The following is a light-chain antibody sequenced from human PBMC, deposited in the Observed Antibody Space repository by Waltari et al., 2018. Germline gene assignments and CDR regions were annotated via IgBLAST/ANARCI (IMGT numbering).Light chain of an antibody. CDR3: QQANSFPIT. CDR2: ATS. J-gene: IGKJ3*01. CDR1: QDIRNW. V-gene: IGKV1-12*01. Sequence: DIHMTQSPSSVSASVGDRVTITCRASQDIRNWLAWYQQKPSKDPNLLIYATSSLQTGVPSRFSGSGSGTEFTLTISSLQPEDFATYYCQQANSFPITFGPGTKVDIK.